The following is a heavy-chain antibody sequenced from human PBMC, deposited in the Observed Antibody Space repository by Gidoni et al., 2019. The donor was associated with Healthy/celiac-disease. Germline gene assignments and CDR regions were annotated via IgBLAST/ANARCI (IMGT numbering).Heavy chain of an antibody. D-gene: IGHD3-10*01. CDR2: INHSGST. Sequence: QVQLQQWGAGLLKPSETLSLTCAGYGGSFSGYYWSWIRQPPGKGLEWIGEINHSGSTNYNPSLKSRVTISVDTSKNQFSLKLSSVTAADTAVYYCARLRITMVRGVIIGFDYWGQGTLVTVSS. J-gene: IGHJ4*02. CDR3: ARLRITMVRGVIIGFDY. V-gene: IGHV4-34*01. CDR1: GGSFSGYY.